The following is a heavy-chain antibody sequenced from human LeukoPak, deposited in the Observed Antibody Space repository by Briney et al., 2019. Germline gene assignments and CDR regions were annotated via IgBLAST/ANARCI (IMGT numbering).Heavy chain of an antibody. V-gene: IGHV3-23*01. CDR3: AKWTAVVVTATTYFDY. CDR1: GFTFSSYA. D-gene: IGHD2-21*02. CDR2: ISGSGGST. J-gene: IGHJ4*02. Sequence: GGSLRLSCAASGFTFSSYAMSWVRQAPGKGLEWVSAISGSGGSTYCADSVKGRFTISRDNSKNTLYLQMNSLRAEDTAVYYCAKWTAVVVTATTYFDYWGQGTLVTVSS.